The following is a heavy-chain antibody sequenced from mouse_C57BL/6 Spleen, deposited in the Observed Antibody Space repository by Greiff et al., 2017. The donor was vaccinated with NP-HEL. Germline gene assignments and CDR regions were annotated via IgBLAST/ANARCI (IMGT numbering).Heavy chain of an antibody. D-gene: IGHD1-1*01. J-gene: IGHJ2*01. CDR1: GFTFSSYG. CDR3: ARQDGSSLFDY. CDR2: ISSGGSYT. Sequence: VQLKESGGDLVKPGGFLKLSCAASGFTFSSYGMSWVRQTPDKRLEWVATISSGGSYTYYPDSVKGRFTISRDNAKNTLYLQMSSLKSEDTAMYYCARQDGSSLFDYWGQGTTLTVSS. V-gene: IGHV5-6*01.